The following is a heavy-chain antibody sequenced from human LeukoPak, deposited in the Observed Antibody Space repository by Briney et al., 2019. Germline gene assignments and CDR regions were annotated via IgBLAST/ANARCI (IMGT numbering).Heavy chain of an antibody. J-gene: IGHJ4*02. Sequence: PGGSLRLSCAASGFTFSNAWMTCVRQDPGKGLEWVGRIKSKAAGGTTDYAVPVKGRFTISRDDSKNTLYLQMNSLKTEDTAVYYCTTGESLVGTSIHVRWADWGQGVLVIVSS. D-gene: IGHD1-26*01. V-gene: IGHV3-15*01. CDR1: GFTFSNAW. CDR2: IKSKAAGGTT. CDR3: TTGESLVGTSIHVRWAD.